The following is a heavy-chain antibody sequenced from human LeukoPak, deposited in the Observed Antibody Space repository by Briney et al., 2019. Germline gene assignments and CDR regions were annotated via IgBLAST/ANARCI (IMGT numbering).Heavy chain of an antibody. CDR2: FDPEDGET. CDR3: ATNAYYYGSGSYGGWFDP. V-gene: IGHV1-24*01. D-gene: IGHD3-10*01. Sequence: ASVKVSCKVSGYTLTELSMHWVRQAPGKGLEWMGGFDPEDGETIYAQKFQGRVTMTEDTSTDTAYMELSSLRSEDTAVYYCATNAYYYGSGSYGGWFDPWGQGTLVTVSS. J-gene: IGHJ5*02. CDR1: GYTLTELS.